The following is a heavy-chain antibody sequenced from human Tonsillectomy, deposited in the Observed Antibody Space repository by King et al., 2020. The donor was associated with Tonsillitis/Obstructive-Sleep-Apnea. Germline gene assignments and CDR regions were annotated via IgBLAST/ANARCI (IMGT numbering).Heavy chain of an antibody. CDR2: TRNKANSYTT. CDR1: GFTFSDHY. Sequence: QLVQSGGGLVQPGGSLRLSCAASGFTFSDHYMDWVRQAPGKGLEWVGRTRNKANSYTTEYAASVKGRFTISRDDSKNSLYLQMNSLKTEDTAVYYCARLNWNYYYMDVWGTGTTVTVSS. V-gene: IGHV3-72*01. CDR3: ARLNWNYYYMDV. D-gene: IGHD1-1*01. J-gene: IGHJ6*03.